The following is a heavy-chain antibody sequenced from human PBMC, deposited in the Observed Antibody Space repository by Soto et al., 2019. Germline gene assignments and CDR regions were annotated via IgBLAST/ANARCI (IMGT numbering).Heavy chain of an antibody. CDR3: AMSGSGSTGGYYYYGMDV. V-gene: IGHV1-18*04. Sequence: ASVKVSCKASGYTFTSYGISWVRHAPGQGLEGMGWISAYNGNTNYAQKLQGRVTMTTDTSTSTAYMELRSLRSDDTAVYYCAMSGSGSTGGYYYYGMDVWGQGTTVTVSS. CDR1: GYTFTSYG. J-gene: IGHJ6*02. CDR2: ISAYNGNT. D-gene: IGHD3-10*01.